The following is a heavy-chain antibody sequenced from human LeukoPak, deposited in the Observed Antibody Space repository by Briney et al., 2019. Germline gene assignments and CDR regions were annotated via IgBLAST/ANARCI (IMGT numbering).Heavy chain of an antibody. CDR1: GFTFNTYG. V-gene: IGHV3-23*01. D-gene: IGHD3-16*01. Sequence: PGGSLRLSCAASGFTFNTYGMSWVRQAPGKGLEWVAAVTGSGGSTYYADSVRGRFTISRDNSKNTLFLQMNSLRAEDTAVYYCAKGGLRQMGGNYFYYMDVWGKGTTVTISS. CDR3: AKGGLRQMGGNYFYYMDV. CDR2: VTGSGGST. J-gene: IGHJ6*03.